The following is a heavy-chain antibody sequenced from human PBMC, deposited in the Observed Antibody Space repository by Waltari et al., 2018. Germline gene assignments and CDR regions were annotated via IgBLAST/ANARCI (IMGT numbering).Heavy chain of an antibody. J-gene: IGHJ5*02. CDR1: GFTFDEYG. Sequence: EEQVVESGGGVVRPGGSLRLSCAGSGFTFDEYGMAWVRQAPGKGLEWVAGINYNGGSTSYADSVRGRFTISRDNAKTSLFLQMNSLRGEDTALYHCARVPEYSSASAGWFDPWGQGTLVTVSS. CDR3: ARVPEYSSASAGWFDP. CDR2: INYNGGST. D-gene: IGHD3-22*01. V-gene: IGHV3-20*01.